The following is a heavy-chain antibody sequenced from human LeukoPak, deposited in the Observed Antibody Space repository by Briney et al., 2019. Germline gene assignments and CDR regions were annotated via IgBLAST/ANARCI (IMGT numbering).Heavy chain of an antibody. J-gene: IGHJ4*02. V-gene: IGHV3-48*03. CDR3: ARGGRITMIFDY. Sequence: GGALRLSCAASGFTFSSYEMNWVRQAPGKGLEWGSYISSSGSRIYYADSVKGRFTISRDNAKNSLYLQLNSLRAEDTAVYYCARGGRITMIFDYWGQGTLVTVSS. D-gene: IGHD3-22*01. CDR2: ISSSGSRI. CDR1: GFTFSSYE.